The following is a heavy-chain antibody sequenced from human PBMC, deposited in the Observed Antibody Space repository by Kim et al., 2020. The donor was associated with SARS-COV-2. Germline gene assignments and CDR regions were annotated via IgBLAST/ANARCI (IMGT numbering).Heavy chain of an antibody. V-gene: IGHV3-21*06. D-gene: IGHD6-13*01. Sequence: GGSLRLSCTGSGFTFRDYGVNWVRQAPGKRLEWVAFVSSSGTFSEYADSLRGRFTVSKDNAKNSVYLQIDSLRAEDSAFYFCARDRELSAAAPHCFDYWGQGALVTVSS. J-gene: IGHJ4*02. CDR2: VSSSGTFS. CDR1: GFTFRDYG. CDR3: ARDRELSAAAPHCFDY.